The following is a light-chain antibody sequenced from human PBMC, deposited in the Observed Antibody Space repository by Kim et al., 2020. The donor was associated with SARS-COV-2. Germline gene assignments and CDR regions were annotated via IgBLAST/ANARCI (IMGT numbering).Light chain of an antibody. Sequence: EIVLTQSPGTLSLSPGERATLSCRASQSVSSSYLAWYQQKSGQAPRLLIYGASSRATGIPDRFSGSGSGTDFTLTISRLEPEDFAVYYCQQYGSAPMYTFGQGTNLEI. CDR3: QQYGSAPMYT. CDR1: QSVSSSY. V-gene: IGKV3-20*01. CDR2: GAS. J-gene: IGKJ2*01.